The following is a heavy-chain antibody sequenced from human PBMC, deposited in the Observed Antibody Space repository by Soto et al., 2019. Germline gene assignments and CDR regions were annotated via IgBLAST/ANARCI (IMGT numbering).Heavy chain of an antibody. J-gene: IGHJ4*02. Sequence: QVQLVESGGGVVQPGRSLRLSCAASGFTFSSYGMHWVRQAPGKGLEWVAVISYDGSNKYYADSVKGRFTISRDNSKNTLYLQMNSLRAEDTAVYYCAKEGRRGYKLAGLRYWGQGTLVTVSS. CDR2: ISYDGSNK. V-gene: IGHV3-30*18. D-gene: IGHD3-10*01. CDR1: GFTFSSYG. CDR3: AKEGRRGYKLAGLRY.